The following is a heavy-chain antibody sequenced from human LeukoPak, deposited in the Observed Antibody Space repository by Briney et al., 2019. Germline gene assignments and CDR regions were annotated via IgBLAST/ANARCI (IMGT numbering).Heavy chain of an antibody. CDR1: GGSFSGYY. CDR3: ARALPYYYYGMDV. V-gene: IGHV4-34*01. Sequence: SETLSLTCAVYGGSFSGYYWSWIRQPPGKGLEWIGEINHSGSTNYNPSLKSRVTISVDTSKNRFSLKLSSVTAADTAVYYCARALPYYYYGMDVWGQGTTVTVSS. J-gene: IGHJ6*02. CDR2: INHSGST.